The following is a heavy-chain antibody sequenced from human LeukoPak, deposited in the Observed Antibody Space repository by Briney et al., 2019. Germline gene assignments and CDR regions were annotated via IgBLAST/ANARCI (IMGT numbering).Heavy chain of an antibody. CDR3: ARDSAVTHYYYYGMDV. V-gene: IGHV1-69*05. CDR1: GGTFSSYA. J-gene: IGHJ6*02. Sequence: SVKVSCKASGGTFSSYAISWVRQAPGQGLEWMGGIIPIFGTANYAQKLQGRVTMTTDTSTSTAHMELRSLKSDDTAVYYCARDSAVTHYYYYGMDVWGQGTTVTVSS. CDR2: IIPIFGTA. D-gene: IGHD4-17*01.